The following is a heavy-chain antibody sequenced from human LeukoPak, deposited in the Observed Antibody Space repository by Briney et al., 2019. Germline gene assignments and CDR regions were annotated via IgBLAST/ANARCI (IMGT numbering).Heavy chain of an antibody. Sequence: TGGSLRLSCAAPGFPLSVSAMHWVRQAPGKGLEWVTLILSEGTNKYYTDSVKGRFTISRDNSKNTLYLQMNSLRADDTAVYYCAKDRPTVYSSSWLHFLDSWGQGTLVTVSS. CDR2: ILSEGTNK. D-gene: IGHD6-13*01. V-gene: IGHV3-30*04. J-gene: IGHJ4*02. CDR3: AKDRPTVYSSSWLHFLDS. CDR1: GFPLSVSA.